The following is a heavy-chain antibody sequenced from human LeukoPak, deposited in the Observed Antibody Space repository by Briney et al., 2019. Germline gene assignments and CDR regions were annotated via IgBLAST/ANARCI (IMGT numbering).Heavy chain of an antibody. V-gene: IGHV4-4*07. J-gene: IGHJ4*02. CDR3: AREEYNDSSGRIL. CDR1: GASISSYY. CDR2: IYTSGST. D-gene: IGHD3-22*01. Sequence: KPSETLSLTCTVSGASISSYYWSRIRQPAGKGLEWIGRIYTSGSTHYNPSLKSRVTISLDKSKNQFSLKLTSVTAADTAVYFCAREEYNDSSGRILWGQGPLFPVSS.